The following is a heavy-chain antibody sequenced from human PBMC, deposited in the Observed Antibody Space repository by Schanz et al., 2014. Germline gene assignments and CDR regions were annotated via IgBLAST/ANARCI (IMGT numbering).Heavy chain of an antibody. CDR1: GFAFSSYG. V-gene: IGHV3-23*01. Sequence: EVQLLESGGGLVQPGGSLRLSCLASGFAFSSYGMNWLRQAPGKGLEWVSAINTGVNTYYADSVRGRFTMSRDNSKNTLYLQMNSLRAEDTAVYYCAKDGPGGSGSYSADGGMDVWGQGTTVTVSS. D-gene: IGHD3-10*01. CDR2: INTGVNT. J-gene: IGHJ6*02. CDR3: AKDGPGGSGSYSADGGMDV.